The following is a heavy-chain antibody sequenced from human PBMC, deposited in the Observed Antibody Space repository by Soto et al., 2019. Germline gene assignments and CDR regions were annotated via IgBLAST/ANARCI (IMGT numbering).Heavy chain of an antibody. CDR2: ISASRTTI. CDR3: ARDGRRGYDLDV. CDR1: GFTFTDYS. D-gene: IGHD1-26*01. V-gene: IGHV3-48*02. J-gene: IGHJ6*02. Sequence: EGQLVESRGGLVQPGGSLRLSCTVSGFTFTDYSLNWVRQAPGKGLEWLSYISASRTTIYYAGSVRGRFTVSRDNAKNSLYLQMNSLRDEDTAVYYCARDGRRGYDLDVWGQGTMVTVSS.